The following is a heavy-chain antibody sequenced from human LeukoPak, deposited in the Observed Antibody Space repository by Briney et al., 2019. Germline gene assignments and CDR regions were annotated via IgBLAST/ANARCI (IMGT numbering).Heavy chain of an antibody. J-gene: IGHJ4*02. CDR3: ARDFTGLLPPSYYFDY. Sequence: ASVKVSCKASGYTFTGYYMHWVRQAPGQGLEWMGWINPNSGATNYAQNFQGRVTMTRDTSISTAYMELSRLRSDDTALYYCARDFTGLLPPSYYFDYWGQGTLVTVSS. D-gene: IGHD2-15*01. CDR2: INPNSGAT. V-gene: IGHV1-2*02. CDR1: GYTFTGYY.